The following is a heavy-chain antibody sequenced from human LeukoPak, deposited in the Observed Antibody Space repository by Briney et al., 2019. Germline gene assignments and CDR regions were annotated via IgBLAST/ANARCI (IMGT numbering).Heavy chain of an antibody. CDR1: GGSVSSGSYY. CDR3: ARGSRGYSYG. CDR2: IYYSGST. Sequence: SETLSLTCTVSGGSVSSGSYYWSWIRQPPGTGLEWIGYIYYSGSTNYNPSLKSRVTISVDTSKNQFSLELSSVTAADTAVYYCARGSRGYSYGWGQGTLVTVS. D-gene: IGHD5-18*01. J-gene: IGHJ4*02. V-gene: IGHV4-61*01.